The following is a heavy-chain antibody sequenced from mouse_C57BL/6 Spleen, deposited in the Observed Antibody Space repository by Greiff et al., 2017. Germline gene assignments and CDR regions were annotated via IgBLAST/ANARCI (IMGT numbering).Heavy chain of an antibody. CDR1: GYAFSSSW. J-gene: IGHJ2*01. D-gene: IGHD1-1*01. Sequence: VMLVESGPELVKPGASVKISCKASGYAFSSSWMNWVKQRPGKGLEWIGRIYPGDGDTNYNGKFKGKATLTADKSSSTAYMQLSSLTSEDSAVYFCARDYYGSSYCGYWGQGTTLTVSS. CDR2: IYPGDGDT. V-gene: IGHV1-82*01. CDR3: ARDYYGSSYCGY.